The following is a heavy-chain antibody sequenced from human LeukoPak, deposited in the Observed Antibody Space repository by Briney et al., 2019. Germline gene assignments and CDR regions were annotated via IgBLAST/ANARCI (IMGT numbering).Heavy chain of an antibody. CDR3: ARANYSSSSVGGYYYFGLDV. V-gene: IGHV1-69*13. CDR2: IIPIFGTA. J-gene: IGHJ6*02. D-gene: IGHD6-6*01. CDR1: GGTFSSYA. Sequence: SVKVSCKASGGTFSSYAISWVRQAPGQGLEWMGGIIPIFGTANYAQKFQGRVTITADESTTTAYMELSSLRSEDTAVYYCARANYSSSSVGGYYYFGLDVWGQGTTVTVSS.